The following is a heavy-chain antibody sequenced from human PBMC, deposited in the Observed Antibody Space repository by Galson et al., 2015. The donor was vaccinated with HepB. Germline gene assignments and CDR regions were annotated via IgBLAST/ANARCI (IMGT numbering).Heavy chain of an antibody. J-gene: IGHJ6*02. CDR3: ARDARVGDYYYGMDV. CDR2: MNTGNGDT. CDR1: GYAFTSHA. D-gene: IGHD3-16*01. Sequence: SVKVSCKASGYAFTSHAVHWVRQAPGQGLEWMGWMNTGNGDTRYSQKIQGRVTITRDTSASTAYMELSSLRSEDTAVYYCARDARVGDYYYGMDVWGQGTTVTVS. V-gene: IGHV1-3*04.